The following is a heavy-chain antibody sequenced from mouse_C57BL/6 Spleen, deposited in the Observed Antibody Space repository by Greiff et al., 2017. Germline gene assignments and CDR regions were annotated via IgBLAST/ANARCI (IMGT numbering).Heavy chain of an antibody. Sequence: EVQLQQSGAELVRPGASVKLSCTASGFNITDYYMHWVKQRPEQGLEWIGRIDPEDGDTEYAPKFQGKATMTAYTSSNTAYLQLSSLTSEDTAVYYCTCITTVVATDYWGQGTTRTVSS. CDR3: TCITTVVATDY. J-gene: IGHJ2*01. D-gene: IGHD1-1*01. V-gene: IGHV14-1*01. CDR2: IDPEDGDT. CDR1: GFNITDYY.